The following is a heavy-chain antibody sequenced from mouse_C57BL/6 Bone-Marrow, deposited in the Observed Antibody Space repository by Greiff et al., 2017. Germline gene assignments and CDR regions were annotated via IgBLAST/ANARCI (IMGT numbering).Heavy chain of an antibody. CDR2: IHPNSGST. CDR3: ARRITTGGMDY. Sequence: QVQLQQPGAELVKPGASVQLSCKASGYTFTSYWMHWVKQRPGQGLEWIGMIHPNSGSTNYNEKFKSKATLTVDKSSSTAYMQLSSLTSEDSAVYYCARRITTGGMDYWGQGTSVTVSS. CDR1: GYTFTSYW. J-gene: IGHJ4*01. D-gene: IGHD1-1*01. V-gene: IGHV1-64*01.